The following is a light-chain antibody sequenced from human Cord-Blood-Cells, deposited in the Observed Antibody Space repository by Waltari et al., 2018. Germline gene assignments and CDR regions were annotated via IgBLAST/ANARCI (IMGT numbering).Light chain of an antibody. V-gene: IGLV2-14*01. CDR2: DVS. Sequence: QSALTQPASVSGSPGQSITISCTGTSSDVGGYNYVSWSQQHPGKAPKLMIYDVSNHPSGVSNRVSGSNAGKTASLAISGRQAEDEADYYCSSYTSSSTVVFGGGTKLTVL. CDR3: SSYTSSSTVV. J-gene: IGLJ2*01. CDR1: SSDVGGYNY.